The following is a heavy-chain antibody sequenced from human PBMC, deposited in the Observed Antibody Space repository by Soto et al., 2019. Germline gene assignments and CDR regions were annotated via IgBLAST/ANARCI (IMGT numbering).Heavy chain of an antibody. Sequence: QITLKESGPTLVKPTQTLTLTCTFSGFSINTYGVGVGWIRQAPGKALEWLSFIYWDDDKRYSPSLKSRLTSSKDPSKKHVVLTMANMDPVDTGTYYCAHRSPYYTNRNAGWCDAWGHGTLVTVSS. J-gene: IGHJ5*01. CDR2: IYWDDDK. CDR3: AHRSPYYTNRNAGWCDA. V-gene: IGHV2-5*02. CDR1: GFSINTYGVG. D-gene: IGHD3-3*01.